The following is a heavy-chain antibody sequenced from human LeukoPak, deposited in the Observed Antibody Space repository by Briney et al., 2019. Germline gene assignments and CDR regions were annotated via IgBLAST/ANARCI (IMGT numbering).Heavy chain of an antibody. CDR1: GFTFSSYS. CDR2: IRSSSITI. CDR3: ARDTVTEDCSSTSRYNYYYMDV. D-gene: IGHD2-2*02. Sequence: GGSLRLSCAASGFTFSSYSMNWVRQAPGKGLEWVSNIRSSSITIYYADSVKGRFTISRDNAKNSLYLQMNSLRAEDTAVYYCARDTVTEDCSSTSRYNYYYMDVWGKGTTVTVSS. V-gene: IGHV3-48*04. J-gene: IGHJ6*03.